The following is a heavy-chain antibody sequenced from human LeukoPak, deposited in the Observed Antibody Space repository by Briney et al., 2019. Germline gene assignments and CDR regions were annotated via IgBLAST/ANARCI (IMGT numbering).Heavy chain of an antibody. CDR2: ISHRGST. CDR1: GGSINKHY. CDR3: ATNAGPAALDAIDI. Sequence: PSETLSLTGTVSGGSINKHYWSWIRQTPGKGLEWIGYISHRGSTNYNPSLKSRVTISVDTSNNQFSLRLSSVTAADTAVYYCATNAGPAALDAIDIWGQGTTVTVSS. D-gene: IGHD2-2*01. V-gene: IGHV4-59*08. J-gene: IGHJ3*02.